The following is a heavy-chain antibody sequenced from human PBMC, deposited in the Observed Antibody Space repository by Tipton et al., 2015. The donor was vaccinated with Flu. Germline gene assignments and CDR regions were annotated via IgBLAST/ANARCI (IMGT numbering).Heavy chain of an antibody. Sequence: SLRLSCAASGFIFSNYAMTWVRQAPGKGPQWVSVISSSNDDTYYADSVKGRFTISRDNSENTLYLQMNSLRVEDTAIYYCAKIRSGSYSGAANYWGQGTLVTVSS. D-gene: IGHD1-26*01. J-gene: IGHJ4*02. CDR2: ISSSNDDT. V-gene: IGHV3-23*01. CDR1: GFIFSNYA. CDR3: AKIRSGSYSGAANY.